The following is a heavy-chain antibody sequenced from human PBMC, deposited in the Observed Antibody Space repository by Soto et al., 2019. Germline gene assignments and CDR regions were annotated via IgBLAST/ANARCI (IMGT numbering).Heavy chain of an antibody. D-gene: IGHD2-8*01. CDR1: GVSISNTEW. Sequence: QVQVQESGPGLVKPSGTLSLTCSVSGVSISNTEWWHWVRQPPGKGLEWIGEVHHSGNTNYNPSLKSRVTMSVDKSENQFLLMLRSVTAADTAVYYCAKWHPLNPWGQGTLVTVSS. V-gene: IGHV4-4*02. CDR2: VHHSGNT. J-gene: IGHJ5*02. CDR3: AKWHPLNP.